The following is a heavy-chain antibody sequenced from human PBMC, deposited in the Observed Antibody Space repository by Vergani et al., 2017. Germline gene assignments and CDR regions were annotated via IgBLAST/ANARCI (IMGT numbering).Heavy chain of an antibody. V-gene: IGHV3-15*01. D-gene: IGHD2-21*01. CDR1: GFTFSNAW. CDR3: ARLIIFHNNNWFDP. J-gene: IGHJ5*02. CDR2: IKSKTDGGTT. Sequence: EVQLVESGGGLVKPGGSLRLSCAASGFTFSNAWMSWVRQAPGKGLEWVGRIKSKTDGGTTDYAAPVKGRFTISRDDSKNSLYLQMNSLKTEDTAVYYCARLIIFHNNNWFDPWGQGTLVTVSS.